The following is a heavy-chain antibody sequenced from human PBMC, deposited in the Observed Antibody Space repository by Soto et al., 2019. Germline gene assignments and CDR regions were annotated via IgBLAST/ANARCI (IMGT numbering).Heavy chain of an antibody. CDR3: SRKTPSTGMAF. J-gene: IGHJ6*04. CDR1: GFTLSGYD. V-gene: IGHV3-13*01. Sequence: EVQLVESGGGLVQPGGSLRLSCAASGFTLSGYDIHWVRQATGKGLEWVSGIGSAGDTYYEESVKGRFTISSENAKNSLYFQMNSLRVGDTAVNYCSRKTPSTGMAFWVKGTTVTVSS. CDR2: IGSAGDT.